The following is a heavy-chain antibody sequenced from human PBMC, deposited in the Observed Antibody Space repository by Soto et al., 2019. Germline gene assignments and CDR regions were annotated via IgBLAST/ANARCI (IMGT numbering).Heavy chain of an antibody. D-gene: IGHD6-13*01. J-gene: IGHJ4*01. V-gene: IGHV4-61*01. Sequence: PSETLSLTCTVSGGSVSRGSYYWSWIRGAPGKGLEWIGYIYYSGSTNYNPSLKSRVTISVDTSKNQFSLKLSSVTAADTAVYYCARKGIAAAGVDYWGHGTLVTVSS. CDR3: ARKGIAAAGVDY. CDR2: IYYSGST. CDR1: GGSVSRGSYY.